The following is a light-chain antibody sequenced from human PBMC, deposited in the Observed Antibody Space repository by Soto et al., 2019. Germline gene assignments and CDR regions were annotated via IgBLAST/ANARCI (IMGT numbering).Light chain of an antibody. Sequence: EILLTQSPAIVSLSPEERATLSCRASQIVTNLFAWYQQKPGQAPRLLIYDASYRAPGIPARFRGRGSGTDVTLTISSLMSEDSAVCSCQQRGSCAATFGPGTKEHIK. J-gene: IGKJ3*01. V-gene: IGKV3-11*01. CDR2: DAS. CDR1: QIVTNL. CDR3: QQRGSCAAT.